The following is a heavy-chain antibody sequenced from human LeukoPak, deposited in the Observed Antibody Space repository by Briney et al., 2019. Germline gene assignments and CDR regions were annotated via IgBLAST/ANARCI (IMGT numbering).Heavy chain of an antibody. CDR2: IKQDGSEK. CDR1: GFTFSSYW. CDR3: ARDRGGLLGRKAGLRAHEADAFDI. D-gene: IGHD6-13*01. V-gene: IGHV3-7*01. Sequence: GGSLRLSCAASGFTFSSYWMSWVRQAPGKGLEWVANIKQDGSEKYYVDSVKGRFTISRDNAKNSLYLQMNSLRAEDTAVYYCARDRGGLLGRKAGLRAHEADAFDIWGQGTMVTVSS. J-gene: IGHJ3*02.